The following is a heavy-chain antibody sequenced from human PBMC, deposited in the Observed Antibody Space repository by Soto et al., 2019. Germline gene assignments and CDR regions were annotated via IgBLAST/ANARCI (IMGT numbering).Heavy chain of an antibody. CDR2: ISSSSSYI. V-gene: IGHV3-21*01. CDR3: ARGRYYDSSGYYYVEDAFDI. Sequence: GGSLRLSCAASGFTFSSYSMNWVRQAPGKGLEWVSSISSSSSYIYYADSVKGRFTISRDNAKNSLYLQMNSLRAEDTAVYYCARGRYYDSSGYYYVEDAFDIWGQGTMVTVSS. D-gene: IGHD3-22*01. CDR1: GFTFSSYS. J-gene: IGHJ3*02.